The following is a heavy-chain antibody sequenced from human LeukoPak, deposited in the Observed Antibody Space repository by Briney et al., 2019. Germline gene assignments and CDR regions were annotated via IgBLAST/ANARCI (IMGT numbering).Heavy chain of an antibody. Sequence: SETLSLTRAVYGGSFSGYYWSWIRQPPGKGLEWIGEINHSGSTNYNPSLKSRVTISVDTSKSRFSLKLNSMTAADTAVYYCARGAQTYYDKAPVDYWGQGTLVTVSS. J-gene: IGHJ4*02. V-gene: IGHV4-34*01. CDR1: GGSFSGYY. CDR3: ARGAQTYYDKAPVDY. CDR2: INHSGST. D-gene: IGHD3-22*01.